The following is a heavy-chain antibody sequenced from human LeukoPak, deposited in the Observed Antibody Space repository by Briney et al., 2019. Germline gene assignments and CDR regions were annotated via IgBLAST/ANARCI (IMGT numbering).Heavy chain of an antibody. D-gene: IGHD6-6*01. V-gene: IGHV4-39*01. CDR2: IYYSGST. CDR3: ARGGIAARNVLY. Sequence: PSEPLSLTCTVSGGSIISSSYYWGWIRQPPGKGLEWIGSIYYSGSTYYNPSLKSRVTISVDTSKNQFSLKLSSVTAADTAVYYCARGGIAARNVLYWGQGTLVTVSS. J-gene: IGHJ4*02. CDR1: GGSIISSSYY.